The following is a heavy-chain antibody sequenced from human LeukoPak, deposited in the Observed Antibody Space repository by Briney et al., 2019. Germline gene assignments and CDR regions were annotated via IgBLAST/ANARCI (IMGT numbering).Heavy chain of an antibody. Sequence: SVKVSCKASGYTFTSYAISWVRQAPGQGLEWMGGIIPNFGTANYAQKLQGRVTITADKSTSTAYMELNSLRSEDTAVYYCARLVRERKERSPYFAYGGEATLVTAS. CDR1: GYTFTSYA. J-gene: IGHJ4*01. CDR2: IIPNFGTA. CDR3: ARLVRERKERSPYFAY. D-gene: IGHD1-1*01. V-gene: IGHV1-69*06.